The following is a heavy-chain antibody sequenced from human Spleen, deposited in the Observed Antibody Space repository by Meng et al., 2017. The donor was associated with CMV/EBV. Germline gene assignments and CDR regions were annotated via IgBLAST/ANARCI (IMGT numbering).Heavy chain of an antibody. V-gene: IGHV1-2*02. CDR3: ATGATAPY. CDR1: GYTFTGYY. Sequence: KVSCKASGYTFTGYYMHWVRQAPGQGLEWMGWINPNSGGTNYAQKFQGRVTMTRDTSTDTAYMGLSSLRSEDTAVYYCATGATAPYWGQGTLVTVSS. D-gene: IGHD5-24*01. CDR2: INPNSGGT. J-gene: IGHJ4*02.